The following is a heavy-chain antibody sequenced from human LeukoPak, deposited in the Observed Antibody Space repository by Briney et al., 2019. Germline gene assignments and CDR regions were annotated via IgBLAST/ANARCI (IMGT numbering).Heavy chain of an antibody. CDR3: ARPVRCSATTCTGPFDY. V-gene: IGHV4-34*01. D-gene: IGHD6-25*01. CDR2: IDHIGRT. CDR1: GGSISSYY. J-gene: IGHJ4*02. Sequence: SETLSLTCTVSGGSISSYYWTWIRQTPGKGLEWIGEIDHIGRTTYNPSLKSRVTISIDTSKNQLSLRLTSVTASDTAVYYCARPVRCSATTCTGPFDYWAREPWSPSPQ.